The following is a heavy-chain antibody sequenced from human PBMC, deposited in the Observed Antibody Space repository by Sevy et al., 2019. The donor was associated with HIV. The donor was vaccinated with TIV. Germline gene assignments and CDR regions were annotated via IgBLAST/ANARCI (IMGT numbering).Heavy chain of an antibody. J-gene: IGHJ6*02. CDR2: IYYSGST. CDR1: GGSISSYY. V-gene: IGHV4-59*08. CDR3: ARHLDDFWSGYSYYYGMVV. Sequence: SETLSLTCTVSGGSISSYYWSWIRQPPGKGLEWIGYIYYSGSTNYNPSLKSRVTISVDTSKNQFSLKLSSVTAADTAVYYCARHLDDFWSGYSYYYGMVVWGQGTTVTDSS. D-gene: IGHD3-3*01.